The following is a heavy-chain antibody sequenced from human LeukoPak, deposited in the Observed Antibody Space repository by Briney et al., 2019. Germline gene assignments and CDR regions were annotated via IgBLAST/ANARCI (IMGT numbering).Heavy chain of an antibody. CDR2: ISSSGST. CDR3: ARDFVVDSTLVAFFDY. J-gene: IGHJ4*02. D-gene: IGHD2-8*02. CDR1: GASIHNASFY. Sequence: PSETLSLTCTVSGASIHNASFYWGWIRQPPGRGLEWIGSISSSGSTYYNPSLKSRVTTSFESNNQFSLKLTSVTAADTAVYYCARDFVVDSTLVAFFDYWGQGMLVTVSS. V-gene: IGHV4-39*07.